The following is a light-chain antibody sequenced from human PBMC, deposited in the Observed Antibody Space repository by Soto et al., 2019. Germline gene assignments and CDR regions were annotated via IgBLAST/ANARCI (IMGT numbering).Light chain of an antibody. V-gene: IGLV1-40*01. CDR2: DNN. Sequence: QSVLTQPPSVSEAPGQRVTISCTGSSSNIGAGYDVHWYQQLPGTAPKLLIYDNNNRPSGVPDRFSGSKSDTSASLAITGLQAEDEADYYCQSYDSSLSGSVFGGGTKLTVL. CDR3: QSYDSSLSGSV. J-gene: IGLJ3*02. CDR1: SSNIGAGYD.